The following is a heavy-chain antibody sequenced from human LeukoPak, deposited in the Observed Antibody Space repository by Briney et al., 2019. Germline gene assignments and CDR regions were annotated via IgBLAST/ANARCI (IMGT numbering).Heavy chain of an antibody. Sequence: GRSLRLSCAASGFTFSSYGMHWVRQAPGKGLEWVAVISYDGSNKYYADSVKGRFTISRDNSKNTLYLQMNSLRAEDTAVYYCAKPYFTGLNYWGQGTLVTVSS. J-gene: IGHJ4*02. CDR3: AKPYFTGLNY. V-gene: IGHV3-30*18. D-gene: IGHD2-8*02. CDR1: GFTFSSYG. CDR2: ISYDGSNK.